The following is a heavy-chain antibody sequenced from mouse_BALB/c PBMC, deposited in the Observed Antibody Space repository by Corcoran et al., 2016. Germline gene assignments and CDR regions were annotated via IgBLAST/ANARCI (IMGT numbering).Heavy chain of an antibody. D-gene: IGHD3-1*01. CDR1: GYTLTNYG. CDR3: ARTLGDYAMDY. V-gene: IGHV9-1*02. Sequence: QIQFVQFGPELKKPGETVTISGKASGYTLTNYGMTWGKQAPGQGLQWMGWINTYTGEPTYADDIKGRFAFSLEASASTAYLQINNLKNEDMATYFCARTLGDYAMDYWGQGTSVTVSS. CDR2: INTYTGEP. J-gene: IGHJ4*01.